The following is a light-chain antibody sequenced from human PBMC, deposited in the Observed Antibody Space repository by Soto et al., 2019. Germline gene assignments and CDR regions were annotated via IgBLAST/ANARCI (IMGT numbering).Light chain of an antibody. Sequence: QSALTQPASVSGSPGQSITISCTGTSSDVGGHNSVSWYQQHPGKALKLMIYNVSNRPSGVSNRFSGSKSGNTASLTISGLLAEDEADYYCTSYTSSSTYVFGAGTKLTVL. CDR1: SSDVGGHNS. V-gene: IGLV2-14*01. CDR2: NVS. J-gene: IGLJ1*01. CDR3: TSYTSSSTYV.